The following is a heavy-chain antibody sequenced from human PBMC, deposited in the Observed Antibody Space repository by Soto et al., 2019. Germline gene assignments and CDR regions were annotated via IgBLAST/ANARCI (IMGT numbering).Heavy chain of an antibody. J-gene: IGHJ3*02. CDR3: ARDFRSGYYHDAFDI. CDR1: GFTFSSYG. CDR2: IWYDGSNK. Sequence: PGGSLRLSCAASGFTFSSYGMHWVRQAPGKGLEWVAVIWYDGSNKYYADSVKGRFTISRDNSKNTLYLQMNSLRAEDTAVYYCARDFRSGYYHDAFDIWGQGTMVTVSS. V-gene: IGHV3-33*01. D-gene: IGHD3-3*01.